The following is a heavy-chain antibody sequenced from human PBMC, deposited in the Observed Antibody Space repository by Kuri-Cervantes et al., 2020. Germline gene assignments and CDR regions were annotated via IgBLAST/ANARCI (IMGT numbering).Heavy chain of an antibody. Sequence: GGSLRLSCAASGFTFTTYGMHWVRQAPGKGLEWVTFIRYDGSNKYYTDSVKGRFTISRDNSKNTLYLQINSLRAEDTAVYYCARVFGFLDARATGTNDAFDIWGQGTMVTVSS. V-gene: IGHV3-30*02. CDR3: ARVFGFLDARATGTNDAFDI. J-gene: IGHJ3*02. CDR2: IRYDGSNK. CDR1: GFTFTTYG. D-gene: IGHD1-7*01.